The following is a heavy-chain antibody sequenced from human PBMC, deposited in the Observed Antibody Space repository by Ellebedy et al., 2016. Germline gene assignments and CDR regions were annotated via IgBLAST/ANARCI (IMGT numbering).Heavy chain of an antibody. CDR3: ARDSGYDWLVNH. V-gene: IGHV3-48*04. D-gene: IGHD5-12*01. CDR1: GFTFGDYA. Sequence: GGSLRLSXAASGFTFGDYAMNWVRQAPGKGLEWVSYINSQINAMYYADSVRGRFTISRDNAKNSLYLQMSSLRAEDTAVYYCARDSGYDWLVNHWGQGTLVTVSS. J-gene: IGHJ5*02. CDR2: INSQINAM.